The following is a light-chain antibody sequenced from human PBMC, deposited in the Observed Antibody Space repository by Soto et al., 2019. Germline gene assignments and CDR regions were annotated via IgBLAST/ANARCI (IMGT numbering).Light chain of an antibody. Sequence: DIVMTQSPLSLPVTPGEPASISCRSSQSLLHSNGYNYLDWYLQKPGQSPQLLIYLGSNRASGVPDRFSGSGSGTDFTLKISRLEAEDVGVYYCMQALQSSFTFGPGTKVDIK. CDR3: MQALQSSFT. J-gene: IGKJ3*01. V-gene: IGKV2-28*01. CDR1: QSLLHSNGYNY. CDR2: LGS.